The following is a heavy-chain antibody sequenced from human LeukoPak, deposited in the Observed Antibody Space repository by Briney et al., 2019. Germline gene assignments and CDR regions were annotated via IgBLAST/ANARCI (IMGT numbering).Heavy chain of an antibody. V-gene: IGHV1-18*01. D-gene: IGHD3-22*01. CDR3: ARRPNHYDTSGYDY. CDR1: GYTFTTAG. CDR2: ISTYHGNT. Sequence: ASVKVSCKASGYTFTTAGIGWVRQAPGQVLEWMGWISTYHGNTNYAQIFQDRVTLTTDTSTSTAYMELRRLRSDDTAVYYCARRPNHYDTSGYDYWGQGTLVTVSS. J-gene: IGHJ4*02.